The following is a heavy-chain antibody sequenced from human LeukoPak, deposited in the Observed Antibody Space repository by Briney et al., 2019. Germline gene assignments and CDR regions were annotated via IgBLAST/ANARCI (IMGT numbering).Heavy chain of an antibody. V-gene: IGHV1-24*01. Sequence: ASVKVSRKVSGYTLTELSMHWVRQAPGKGLEWMGGFDPEDGEAFYAQKFQGRVTMNEATSTDTAYMELSSLRSEDTAVYYYATHPLGYFDSWGQETQVTVSS. CDR1: GYTLTELS. CDR2: FDPEDGEA. J-gene: IGHJ4*02. CDR3: ATHPLGYFDS.